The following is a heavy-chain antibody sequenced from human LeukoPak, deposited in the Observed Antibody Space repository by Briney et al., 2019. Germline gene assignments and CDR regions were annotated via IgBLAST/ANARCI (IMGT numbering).Heavy chain of an antibody. Sequence: SVKVSCKASGGTFSSYAISWVRQAPGQGLEWMGGIIPIFGTANYAQKFQGRVTMTRDTSTSTVYMELSSLRSEDTAVYYCARDLPGRDGYNDWFDPWGQGTLVTVSS. D-gene: IGHD5-24*01. CDR2: IIPIFGTA. CDR3: ARDLPGRDGYNDWFDP. CDR1: GGTFSSYA. V-gene: IGHV1-69*05. J-gene: IGHJ5*02.